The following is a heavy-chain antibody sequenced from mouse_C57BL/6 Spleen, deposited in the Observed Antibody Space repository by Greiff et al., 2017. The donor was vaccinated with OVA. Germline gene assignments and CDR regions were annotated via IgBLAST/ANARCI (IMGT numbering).Heavy chain of an antibody. J-gene: IGHJ3*01. Sequence: EVKLEESGGDLVKPGGSLKLSCAASGFTFSSYGMSWVRQTPDKRLEWVATISSGGSYTYYPDSVKGRFTISRDNAKNTLYLQMSSLKSEDTAMYYCARREYYGPFAYWGQGTLVTVSA. D-gene: IGHD1-1*01. V-gene: IGHV5-6*02. CDR2: ISSGGSYT. CDR3: ARREYYGPFAY. CDR1: GFTFSSYG.